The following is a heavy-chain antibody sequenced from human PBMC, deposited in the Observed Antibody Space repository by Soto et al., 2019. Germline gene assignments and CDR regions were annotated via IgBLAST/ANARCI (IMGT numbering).Heavy chain of an antibody. CDR1: GFTFSHYA. J-gene: IGHJ4*02. D-gene: IGHD2-2*01. Sequence: GGSLTLSCTGSGFTFSHYAKSCVRPAPGKGLEWVSSISGSGGSTYYADSVKGRFTISRDNSKNTLYLQMNSLRAEDTAVYYCAKDPPVVQAPAAVAADSWGQVDLVTVS. CDR2: ISGSGGST. CDR3: AKDPPVVQAPAAVAADS. V-gene: IGHV3-23*01.